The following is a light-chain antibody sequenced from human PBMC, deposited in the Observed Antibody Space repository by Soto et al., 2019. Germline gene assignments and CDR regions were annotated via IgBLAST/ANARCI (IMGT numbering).Light chain of an antibody. Sequence: EIVLTQSPGTLSLSPGERATLSCRASQSVSSSYLAWYQQKPGQAPRLLIYGASSRATGIPDRFSGSGSETDFTLTINSLQPEDFATYYCQQSYNTPWTFGQGTKV. CDR2: GAS. CDR1: QSVSSSY. J-gene: IGKJ1*01. V-gene: IGKV3-20*01. CDR3: QQSYNTPWT.